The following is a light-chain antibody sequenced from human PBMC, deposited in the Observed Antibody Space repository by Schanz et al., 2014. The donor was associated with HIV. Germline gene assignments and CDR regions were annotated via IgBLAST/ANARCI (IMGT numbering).Light chain of an antibody. Sequence: QSALTQPASVSGSPGQSITISCTGTSSDVIAYNYVSWYQQHPGKAPKLIIYDVSNRPSGVSNRFSGSKSGNTASLTISGLQAEDEDDYYCQSFDIGVSVVVFGGGTKVTVL. CDR2: DVS. J-gene: IGLJ2*01. V-gene: IGLV2-14*03. CDR3: QSFDIGVSVVV. CDR1: SSDVIAYNY.